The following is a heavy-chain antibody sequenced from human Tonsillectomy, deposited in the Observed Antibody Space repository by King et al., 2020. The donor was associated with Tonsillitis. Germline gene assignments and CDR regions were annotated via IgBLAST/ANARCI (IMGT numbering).Heavy chain of an antibody. Sequence: VQLQESGPGLVKPSETLSLTCTVSGGSISSYYWSCIRQPPGKGLEWIGDIYYSGSTNYNPSLKGRVTISVDTSKHQFSLKRSSVTAADTAVYYCARAGDYYDSSGYYGSYYFDYWGQGTLVTVSS. D-gene: IGHD3-22*01. J-gene: IGHJ4*02. CDR3: ARAGDYYDSSGYYGSYYFDY. CDR2: IYYSGST. CDR1: GGSISSYY. V-gene: IGHV4-59*01.